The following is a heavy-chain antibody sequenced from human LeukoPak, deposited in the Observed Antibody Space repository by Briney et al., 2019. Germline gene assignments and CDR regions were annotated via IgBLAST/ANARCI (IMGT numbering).Heavy chain of an antibody. D-gene: IGHD4-17*01. J-gene: IGHJ3*02. CDR1: GDSFSSHY. Sequence: SETLSLTCAVSGDSFSSHYRTWIRQSPGTGLEWIGYISHIGRTNYNPSLKSRVTISIDTSKNQFSLKLRSVTAADTAVYYCARDLVPVTKGFDIWGQGTMVSVSS. CDR3: ARDLVPVTKGFDI. V-gene: IGHV4-59*11. CDR2: ISHIGRT.